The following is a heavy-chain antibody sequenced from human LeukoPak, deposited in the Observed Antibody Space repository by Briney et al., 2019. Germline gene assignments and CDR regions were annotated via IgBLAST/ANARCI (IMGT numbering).Heavy chain of an antibody. Sequence: PSETLSLTCTVSGGSISSGNYYWGWIRQPPGKGLEWIGSIYYTGSTYYNPSLKSRVTISVDTSKNQFSLKLSSVTAADTAVYYCARGMEVVNVDAFDIWGQGTMVTVSS. CDR3: ARGMEVVNVDAFDI. CDR1: GGSISSGNYY. V-gene: IGHV4-39*07. J-gene: IGHJ3*02. D-gene: IGHD3-22*01. CDR2: IYYTGST.